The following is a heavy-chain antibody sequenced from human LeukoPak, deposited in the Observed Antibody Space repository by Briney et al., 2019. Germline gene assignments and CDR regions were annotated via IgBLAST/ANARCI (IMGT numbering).Heavy chain of an antibody. CDR3: ARAMGYNWFDP. CDR1: GFTFSSYW. CDR2: INSDGSST. Sequence: GGSLRLSCAASGFTFSSYWMHWVRHAPGKGLVWVSRINSDGSSTSYADSVKGRFTISRDNAKNTLYLQMNSLRAEDTAVYYCARAMGYNWFDPWGQGTLVTVSS. J-gene: IGHJ5*02. V-gene: IGHV3-74*01.